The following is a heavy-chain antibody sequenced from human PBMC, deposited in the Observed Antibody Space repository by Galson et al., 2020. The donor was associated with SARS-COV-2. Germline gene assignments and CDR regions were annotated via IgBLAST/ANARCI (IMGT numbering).Heavy chain of an antibody. CDR3: AGDRGRLGLWRTGGGFDY. V-gene: IGHV4-31*03. D-gene: IGHD3-10*01. CDR1: GGSISNGGYY. CDR2: IDDSGST. J-gene: IGHJ4*02. Sequence: ASETLSLTCTVSGGSISNGGYYWNWIRQHPGKGLEWIGDIDDSGSTHYNPSLKSRVTISVDTSKNQFSLNLSSVTAADTAVYYCAGDRGRLGLWRTGGGFDYWGQGTLVTVSS.